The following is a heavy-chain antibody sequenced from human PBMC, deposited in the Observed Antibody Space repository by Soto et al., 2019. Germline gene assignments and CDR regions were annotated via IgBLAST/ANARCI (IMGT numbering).Heavy chain of an antibody. CDR1: GGSISSYY. CDR3: ARVVRDYGDYDFDY. V-gene: IGHV4-59*01. Sequence: SETLSLTCTVSGGSISSYYWSWIRQPPGKGLEWIGYIYYSGSTNYNPSLKSRVTISVDTSKNQFSLKLSSVTAADTAVYYCARVVRDYGDYDFDYWGQGTLVTVSS. J-gene: IGHJ4*02. CDR2: IYYSGST. D-gene: IGHD4-17*01.